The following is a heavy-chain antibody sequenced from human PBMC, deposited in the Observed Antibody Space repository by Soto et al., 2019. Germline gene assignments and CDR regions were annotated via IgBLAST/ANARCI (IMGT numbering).Heavy chain of an antibody. J-gene: IGHJ4*02. V-gene: IGHV1-18*01. D-gene: IGHD3-9*01. Sequence: ASVKVSCKASGYTFTSYGISWVRQAPGQGLEWMGWISAYNGNTNYAQKLQGRVTMTTDTSTSTAYMELRSLRSDDTAVYYCARVTRDILTGPLFDYWGQGTLVTAPQ. CDR2: ISAYNGNT. CDR3: ARVTRDILTGPLFDY. CDR1: GYTFTSYG.